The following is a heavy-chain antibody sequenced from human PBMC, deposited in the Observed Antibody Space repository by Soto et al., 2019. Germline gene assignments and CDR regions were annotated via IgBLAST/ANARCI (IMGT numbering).Heavy chain of an antibody. V-gene: IGHV1-69*02. Sequence: QVQLVQSGAEVKKPGSSVKVSCKASGGTFSSYTISWVRQAPGQGLEWMGRIIPILGIANYAQKFQGRVTINADKSTSTAYMELSSLRSEDTAVYYCAMGGYAKEVGYWGQGTLVTVSS. J-gene: IGHJ4*02. CDR1: GGTFSSYT. CDR3: AMGGYAKEVGY. D-gene: IGHD5-12*01. CDR2: IIPILGIA.